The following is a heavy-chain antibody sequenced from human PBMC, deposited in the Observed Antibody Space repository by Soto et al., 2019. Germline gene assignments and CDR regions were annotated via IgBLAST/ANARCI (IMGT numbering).Heavy chain of an antibody. J-gene: IGHJ6*02. CDR3: ARRHYCRGDCTINPDYYSGMDV. Sequence: PGESLKISCKGSGYIFTDHCIVWVRQMAGKGLEWVGIICPGYSNIIYSPSVRGQVTISADMSISTAYLQWSSLKASDTAIYYCARRHYCRGDCTINPDYYSGMDVWGQGTTVTVS. D-gene: IGHD2-21*02. CDR2: ICPGYSNI. V-gene: IGHV5-51*01. CDR1: GYIFTDHC.